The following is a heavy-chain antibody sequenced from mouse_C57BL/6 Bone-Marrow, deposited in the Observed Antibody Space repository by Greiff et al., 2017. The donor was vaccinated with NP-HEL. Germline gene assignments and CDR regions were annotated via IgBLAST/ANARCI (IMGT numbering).Heavy chain of an antibody. V-gene: IGHV5-4*01. CDR2: ISDGGSYT. CDR1: GFTFSSYA. Sequence: EVKLMESGGGLVKPGGSLKLSCAASGFTFSSYAMSWVRQTPEKRLEWVATISDGGSYTYYPDNVKGRFTLSRDNAKNNLYLQMSHLKSEDTAMYYCARERDWGQGTTLTVSS. CDR3: ARERD. J-gene: IGHJ2*01.